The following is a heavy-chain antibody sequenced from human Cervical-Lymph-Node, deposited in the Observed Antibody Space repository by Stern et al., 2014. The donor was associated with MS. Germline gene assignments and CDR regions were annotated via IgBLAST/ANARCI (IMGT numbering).Heavy chain of an antibody. V-gene: IGHV3-11*01. CDR1: GFTLRDYY. Sequence: VQLVESGGGLVKPGGSLRLSCAASGFTLRDYYMTWIRQAPGKGLEWVSYIDSNGNTTYYADSVKGRFIISRDSAKNSLYLQMNSLRAEDTAVYYCARDRGYSSGFTIPHYYYYYGMDVWGQGTTVIVSS. D-gene: IGHD5-18*01. J-gene: IGHJ6*02. CDR2: IDSNGNTT. CDR3: ARDRGYSSGFTIPHYYYYYGMDV.